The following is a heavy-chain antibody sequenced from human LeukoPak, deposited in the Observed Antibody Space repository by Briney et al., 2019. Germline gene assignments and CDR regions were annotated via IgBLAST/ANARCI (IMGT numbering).Heavy chain of an antibody. D-gene: IGHD1-7*01. CDR2: IYTSGST. V-gene: IGHV4-4*09. CDR1: GGSISSYY. Sequence: SETLSLTCTVSGGSISSYYWSWIRQPPGKGLEWIGYIYTSGSTNHNPSLKSRVTISVDTSKNQFSLKLSSVTAADTAVYYCARLVTGTSNFDYWGQGTLVTVSS. CDR3: ARLVTGTSNFDY. J-gene: IGHJ4*02.